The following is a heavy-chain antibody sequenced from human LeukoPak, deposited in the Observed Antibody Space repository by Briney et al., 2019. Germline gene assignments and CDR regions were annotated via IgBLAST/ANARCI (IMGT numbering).Heavy chain of an antibody. CDR1: GFTVSDHY. J-gene: IGHJ4*02. D-gene: IGHD4-17*01. V-gene: IGHV3-66*02. CDR2: IYSGGTT. Sequence: GGSLRLSCAASGFTVSDHYMSWVRQAPGQGLESVSLIYSGGTTLYADSVKGRFTISRDNSKNTLYLQMNSLRAEDTALYYCARAFSTTAFDYWGQGTLVTVSS. CDR3: ARAFSTTAFDY.